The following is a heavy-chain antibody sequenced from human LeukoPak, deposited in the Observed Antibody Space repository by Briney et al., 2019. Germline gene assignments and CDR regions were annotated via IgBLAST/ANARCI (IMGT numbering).Heavy chain of an antibody. CDR1: GFTFSSYS. CDR3: ALNGREVPSGAFDI. D-gene: IGHD3-16*02. CDR2: ISGSGGST. Sequence: SGGSLRLSCAASGFTFSSYSMNWVRQAPGKGLEWVSAISGSGGSTYYADSVKGRFTISRDNSKNTLYLQMNSLRAEDTAVYYCALNGREVPSGAFDIWGQGTMVTVSS. J-gene: IGHJ3*02. V-gene: IGHV3-23*01.